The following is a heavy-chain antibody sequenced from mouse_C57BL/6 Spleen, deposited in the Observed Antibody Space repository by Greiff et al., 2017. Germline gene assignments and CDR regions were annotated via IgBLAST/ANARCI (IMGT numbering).Heavy chain of an antibody. Sequence: LEASGPELVKPGASVKISCKASGYSFTDYNMNWVKQRNGKSLEWIGVINPNYGTTSYNQKFQGKATVTVYQSSSTAYMQLNSLTAGDSSVYYCAKNSNYYFDYWGQGTTLTVSS. J-gene: IGHJ2*01. CDR1: GYSFTDYN. D-gene: IGHD2-5*01. V-gene: IGHV1-39*01. CDR3: AKNSNYYFDY. CDR2: INPNYGTT.